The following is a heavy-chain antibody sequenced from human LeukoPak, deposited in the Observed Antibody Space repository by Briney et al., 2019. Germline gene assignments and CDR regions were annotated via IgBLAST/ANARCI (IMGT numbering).Heavy chain of an antibody. CDR3: ATGAYCDH. Sequence: GGSLRLSCAASGFTFSRYGMSWVRQAPGKGLEWVSTISDTGDSTYYADSVKGRFTISRDNSENTLYLQMNGLRAEDTAIYFCATGAYCDHWGQGTLVTVSS. V-gene: IGHV3-23*01. CDR2: ISDTGDST. J-gene: IGHJ4*02. CDR1: GFTFSRYG.